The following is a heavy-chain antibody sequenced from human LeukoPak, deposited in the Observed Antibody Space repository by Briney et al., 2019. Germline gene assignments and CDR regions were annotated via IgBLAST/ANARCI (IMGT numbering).Heavy chain of an antibody. V-gene: IGHV4-34*01. CDR2: INHRGST. CDR3: ARSWAGMYYPFYYFDY. CDR1: GDSFSGYY. J-gene: IGHJ4*02. D-gene: IGHD2-8*01. Sequence: TSETLSLTCAVYGDSFSGYYWSWIRQPPGKGLEWIAEINHRGSTHYNPSLKSRVNISADTSKNQFSLNLDSVTAADTAVYYCARSWAGMYYPFYYFDYWGQGSLVTVSS.